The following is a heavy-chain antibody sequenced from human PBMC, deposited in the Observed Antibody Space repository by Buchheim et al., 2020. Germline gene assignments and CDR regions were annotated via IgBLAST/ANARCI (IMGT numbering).Heavy chain of an antibody. Sequence: QVQLQQWGAGLLKPSETLSLTCAVYGGSFSGYYWSWIRQPPGKGLEWIGYIYYSGSTNYNPSLKSRVTISVDTSKNQFSLKLSSVTAADTAVYYCARGDSSGYYWYFDLWGRGTL. J-gene: IGHJ2*01. CDR2: IYYSGST. V-gene: IGHV4-34*11. CDR1: GGSFSGYY. D-gene: IGHD3-22*01. CDR3: ARGDSSGYYWYFDL.